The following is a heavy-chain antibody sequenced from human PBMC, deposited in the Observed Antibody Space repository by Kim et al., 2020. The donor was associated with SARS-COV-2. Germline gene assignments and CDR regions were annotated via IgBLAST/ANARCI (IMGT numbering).Heavy chain of an antibody. CDR3: ARLIGCTNGVCYGLNYYYYGMDV. D-gene: IGHD2-8*01. J-gene: IGHJ6*02. Sequence: SETLSLTCAVYGGSFSGYYWSWIRQPPGKGLEWIGEINHSGSTNYNPSLKSRVTISVDTSKNQFSLKLSSVTAADTAVYYCARLIGCTNGVCYGLNYYYYGMDVWGQGTTVTVSS. CDR1: GGSFSGYY. CDR2: INHSGST. V-gene: IGHV4-34*01.